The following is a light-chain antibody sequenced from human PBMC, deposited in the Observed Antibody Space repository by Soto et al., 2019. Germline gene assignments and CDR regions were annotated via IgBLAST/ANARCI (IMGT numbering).Light chain of an antibody. CDR3: LLDYAYFWA. Sequence: AIQLTQSPSSLSASVGDRVTITCRASQGIRSALGWYQQKPGKVPKLLIYAASTLQSGVPSRFSGSGFGTDFTLTINSLQTEDFATYYCLLDYAYFWAFGQGTKV. CDR1: QGIRSA. V-gene: IGKV1-6*01. CDR2: AAS. J-gene: IGKJ1*01.